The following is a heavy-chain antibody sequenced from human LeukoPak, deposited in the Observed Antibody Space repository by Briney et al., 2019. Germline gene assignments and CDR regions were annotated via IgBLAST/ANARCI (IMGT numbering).Heavy chain of an antibody. CDR3: ARGQPQRYSSGWYVNWFDP. J-gene: IGHJ5*02. V-gene: IGHV3-23*01. CDR1: GFTFSNYA. CDR2: ISVNGDNT. Sequence: PGGSLRLSCAATGFTFSNYAMTWVRQAPGEGLEWVSAISVNGDNTYYADSMKGRFTISRDNSKNTLYLQMNSLRAEDTAVYYCARGQPQRYSSGWYVNWFDPWGQGTLVTVSS. D-gene: IGHD6-19*01.